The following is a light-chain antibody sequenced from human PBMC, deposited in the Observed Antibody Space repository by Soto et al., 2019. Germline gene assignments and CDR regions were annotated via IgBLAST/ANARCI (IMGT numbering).Light chain of an antibody. J-gene: IGKJ4*01. Sequence: EMVLTQSPGTLSLSPGERATLSCRASQSVSSSYLAWYQQKPGQSPRLLIYGASSRATGIPDRFSGSGSGTDFTLTISRLEPEDFAVYYFQQYGSSPFTFGGGTKVEIK. CDR3: QQYGSSPFT. CDR1: QSVSSSY. V-gene: IGKV3-20*01. CDR2: GAS.